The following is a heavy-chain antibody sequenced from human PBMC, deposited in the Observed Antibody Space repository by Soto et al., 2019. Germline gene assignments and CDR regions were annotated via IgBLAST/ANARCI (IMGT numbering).Heavy chain of an antibody. CDR1: GGSISSGGYY. CDR2: IYYSGST. Sequence: SETLSLTCTVSGGSISSGGYYWSWIRQHPGKGLEWIGYIYYSGSTHYNPSLKSRVTISVDTSKNQFSLKLSSVTAADTAVYYCASLYYYGSGSYYKTHDYWGQGTLVTVSS. J-gene: IGHJ4*02. CDR3: ASLYYYGSGSYYKTHDY. D-gene: IGHD3-10*01. V-gene: IGHV4-31*03.